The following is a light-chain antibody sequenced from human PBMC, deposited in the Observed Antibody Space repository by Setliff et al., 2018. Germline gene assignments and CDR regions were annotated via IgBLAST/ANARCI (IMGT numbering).Light chain of an antibody. CDR2: EVS. V-gene: IGLV2-14*01. J-gene: IGLJ1*01. CDR3: SSYTSSSTYV. CDR1: SSDVGDYNY. Sequence: QSALTQPASVSGSPGQSITISCTVTSSDVGDYNYVSWYQQHPGKAPKVMIYEVSNRPSGVSNRFSGFKSDNTASLTIPGLQAEDEADYYCSSYTSSSTYVFGTGTKVTVL.